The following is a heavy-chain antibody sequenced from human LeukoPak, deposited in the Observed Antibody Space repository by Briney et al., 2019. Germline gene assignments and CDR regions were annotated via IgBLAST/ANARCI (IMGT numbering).Heavy chain of an antibody. CDR2: ISAYNGNT. Sequence: ASVKVSCKASGYTFTSYGISWVRQAPGQGLEWMGWISAYNGNTNYAQKFQGRVTMTEDTSTDTAYMELSSLRSEDTAVYYCATLLGAPSYFDYWGQGTLVTVSS. J-gene: IGHJ4*02. D-gene: IGHD1-26*01. V-gene: IGHV1-18*01. CDR1: GYTFTSYG. CDR3: ATLLGAPSYFDY.